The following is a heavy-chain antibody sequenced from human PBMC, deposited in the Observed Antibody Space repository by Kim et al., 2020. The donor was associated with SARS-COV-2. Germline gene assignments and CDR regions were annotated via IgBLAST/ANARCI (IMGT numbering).Heavy chain of an antibody. CDR1: GDTFKAYG. CDR3: ARDDSSIPGYAHSYMDV. CDR2: LIPLLGRE. V-gene: IGHV1-69*04. Sequence: SVKVSCKSSGDTFKAYGFSWVRRAPGQGLEWIGRLIPLLGRERTSPRFQDRVTITADRTTSTVFLELRSLTSEDTAMYYCARDDSSIPGYAHSYMDVWG. D-gene: IGHD5-18*01. J-gene: IGHJ6*03.